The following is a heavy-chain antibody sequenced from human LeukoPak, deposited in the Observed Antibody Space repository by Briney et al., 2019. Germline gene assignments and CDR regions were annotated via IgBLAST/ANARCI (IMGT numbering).Heavy chain of an antibody. Sequence: SETLSLTCSVSGGSISSNNYYWGGIRQPPGRGLEWIASIYYSGSTQYNPSLRSRVTISVDTSKNQFSLKLSSVTAPDTAVYYCARMALADYFDYWGQGSLVTVSS. J-gene: IGHJ4*02. CDR3: ARMALADYFDY. D-gene: IGHD6-19*01. CDR2: IYYSGST. V-gene: IGHV4-39*01. CDR1: GGSISSNNYY.